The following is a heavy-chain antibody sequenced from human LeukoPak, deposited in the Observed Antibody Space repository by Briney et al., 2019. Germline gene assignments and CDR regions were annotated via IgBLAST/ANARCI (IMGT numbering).Heavy chain of an antibody. Sequence: GASVKVSCKASGYTFSSYDINRVRQATGQGLEWMGWMNHNSGNTGYAQKFQGRVTMTRATSMSTAYLELSSLRSEDTAIYYCTRGSIAVPYNWFDPWGQGTLVTVSS. CDR1: GYTFSSYD. CDR2: MNHNSGNT. V-gene: IGHV1-8*01. J-gene: IGHJ5*02. CDR3: TRGSIAVPYNWFDP. D-gene: IGHD6-19*01.